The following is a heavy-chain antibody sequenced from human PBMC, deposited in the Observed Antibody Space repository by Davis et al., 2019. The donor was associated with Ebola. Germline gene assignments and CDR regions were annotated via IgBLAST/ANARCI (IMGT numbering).Heavy chain of an antibody. CDR1: GFTFSSYA. Sequence: PGGSLRPSCAASGFTFSSYAMSWVRQAPGKGLEWVSAISGSGGSTYYADPVKGRFTITRDNSKNTLYLQMNSLRAEDTAVYYCAKDSSGWPDDAFDIWGQGTMVTVSS. D-gene: IGHD6-19*01. J-gene: IGHJ3*02. V-gene: IGHV3-23*01. CDR3: AKDSSGWPDDAFDI. CDR2: ISGSGGST.